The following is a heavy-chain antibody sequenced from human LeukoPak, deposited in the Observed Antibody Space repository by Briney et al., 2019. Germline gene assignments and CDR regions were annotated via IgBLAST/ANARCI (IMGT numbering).Heavy chain of an antibody. CDR3: ARGVEPEGIVVVPAAFHY. V-gene: IGHV1-69*04. Sequence: GASVKVSCKASGGTFSSYAISWVRQAPGQGLEWMGRIIPILGIANYAQKFQGRVTITADKSTSTAYMELSSLRSEDTAVYYCARGVEPEGIVVVPAAFHYWGQGTLVTVSS. CDR2: IIPILGIA. J-gene: IGHJ4*02. D-gene: IGHD2-2*01. CDR1: GGTFSSYA.